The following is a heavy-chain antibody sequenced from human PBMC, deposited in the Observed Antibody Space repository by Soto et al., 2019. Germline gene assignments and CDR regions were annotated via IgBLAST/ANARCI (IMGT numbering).Heavy chain of an antibody. CDR2: FYYSGST. V-gene: IGHV4-59*01. CDR1: GGSISSYY. D-gene: IGHD2-21*01. CDR3: ARRWGGTFDY. J-gene: IGHJ4*02. Sequence: QVQLQESGPGLVKPSETLSLTCTVSGGSISSYYWSWIRQPPGKGLEWIGYFYYSGSTNYSPSRTSRVTISVDTSKNQFSLKLSSVTAADTAVYYCARRWGGTFDYWGQGTLVTVSS.